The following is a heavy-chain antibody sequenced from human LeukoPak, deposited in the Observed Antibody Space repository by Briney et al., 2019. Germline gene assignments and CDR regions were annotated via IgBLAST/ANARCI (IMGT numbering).Heavy chain of an antibody. CDR3: ARRLAGVVPAAIRFDP. CDR1: GGTFSSYA. Sequence: SVKVSCKASGGTFSSYAISWVRQAPGQGLEWMGGIIPIFGTANYAQKFQGRVTITADESTSTAYMELSSLRSEDTAVYYCARRLAGVVPAAIRFDPWGQGTLVTVSS. CDR2: IIPIFGTA. V-gene: IGHV1-69*13. J-gene: IGHJ5*02. D-gene: IGHD2-2*01.